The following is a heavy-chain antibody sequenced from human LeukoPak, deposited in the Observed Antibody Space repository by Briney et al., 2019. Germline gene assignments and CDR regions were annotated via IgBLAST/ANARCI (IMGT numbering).Heavy chain of an antibody. V-gene: IGHV3-74*01. Sequence: GGSLRLSCAASGFTFSSVWMHWLRQARGQGVVWVSRINPAGSSTNYADSVKGRFTISRDNAMNTLYLHLNSLRAEDTAVYYCARGVRGSYGTDLWGQGTLVTVSS. D-gene: IGHD1-26*01. J-gene: IGHJ5*02. CDR1: GFTFSSVW. CDR2: INPAGSST. CDR3: ARGVRGSYGTDL.